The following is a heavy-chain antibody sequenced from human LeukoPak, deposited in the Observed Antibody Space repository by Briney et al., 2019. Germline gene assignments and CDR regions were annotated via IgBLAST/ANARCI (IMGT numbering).Heavy chain of an antibody. D-gene: IGHD3-9*01. CDR2: ISSSGSTI. V-gene: IGHV3-48*03. CDR3: ARAGAYYDILTGYDFDY. J-gene: IGHJ4*02. Sequence: GGSLRLSCAASGFTFSSYEMNWVRQAPGKGLEWVSYISSSGSTIYYADSVKGRFTISRDNSKNTLYLQMNSLRAEDTAVYYCARAGAYYDILTGYDFDYWGQGTLVTVSS. CDR1: GFTFSSYE.